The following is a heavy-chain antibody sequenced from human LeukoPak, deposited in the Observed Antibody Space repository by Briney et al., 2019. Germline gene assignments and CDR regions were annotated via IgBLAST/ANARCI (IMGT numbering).Heavy chain of an antibody. D-gene: IGHD1-26*01. Sequence: GGSLRLSCEVSGFSVTSNYMSWVRQAPGKGPEWVSVLYNGGTTYYADSVKGRFTDSRDNSKNTMYLQMSSLRAEDTAVYYCAGSHHYYYGMDVWGQGTTITVSS. CDR3: AGSHHYYYGMDV. J-gene: IGHJ6*02. CDR1: GFSVTSNY. V-gene: IGHV3-53*01. CDR2: LYNGGTT.